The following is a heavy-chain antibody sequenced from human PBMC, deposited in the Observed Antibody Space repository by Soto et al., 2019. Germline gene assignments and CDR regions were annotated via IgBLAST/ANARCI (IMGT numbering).Heavy chain of an antibody. CDR2: ISYDGSYQ. CDR1: GFTFSNYA. D-gene: IGHD6-13*01. CDR3: TKDRTIASRFDS. V-gene: IGHV3-30*04. Sequence: GGSLRLSCTASGFTFSNYAMHWVRQAPGRGLGWVALISYDGSYQYYGDSVKGRFTISRDNSKNMFYLQMSSLTPDDTAVYFCTKDRTIASRFDSWGQGTLVTVSS. J-gene: IGHJ4*02.